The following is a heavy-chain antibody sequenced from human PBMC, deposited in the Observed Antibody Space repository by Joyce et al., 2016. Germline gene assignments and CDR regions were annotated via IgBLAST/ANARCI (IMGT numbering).Heavy chain of an antibody. D-gene: IGHD3-3*01. CDR3: AKDRITIFGVVPNTPDY. J-gene: IGHJ4*02. CDR1: GFSFRTFG. Sequence: QVQLVESGGGVVQPGRSLRLSCAASGFSFRTFGMHWVRQAPGKGREWRAVVSYEGSTKNYAGSVKGRFTIFRDNSKNTVFPQMNSLRPDDTAVYYWAKDRITIFGVVPNTPDYWGQGARVIVSS. V-gene: IGHV3-30*18. CDR2: VSYEGSTK.